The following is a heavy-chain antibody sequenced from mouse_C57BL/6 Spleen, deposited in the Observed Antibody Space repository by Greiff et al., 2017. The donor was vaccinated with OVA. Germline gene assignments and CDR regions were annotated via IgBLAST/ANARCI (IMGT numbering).Heavy chain of an antibody. CDR3: AREAITTVVATPAWFAY. V-gene: IGHV1-72*01. CDR2: IDPNSGGT. CDR1: GYTFTSYW. D-gene: IGHD1-1*01. J-gene: IGHJ3*01. Sequence: KQSCQASGYTFTSYWMHWVKQRPGRGLEWIGRIDPNSGGTKYNEKFKSKATLTVDKPSSTAYMQLSSLTSEDSAVYYCAREAITTVVATPAWFAYWGQGTLVTVSA.